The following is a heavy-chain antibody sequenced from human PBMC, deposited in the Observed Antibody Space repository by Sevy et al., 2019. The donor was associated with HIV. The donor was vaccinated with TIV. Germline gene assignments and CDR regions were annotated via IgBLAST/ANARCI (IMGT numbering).Heavy chain of an antibody. D-gene: IGHD1-20*01. CDR3: ASIRGMHDAFDI. CDR1: GFTFDGYA. CDR2: ISWNSGRI. J-gene: IGHJ3*02. V-gene: IGHV3-9*01. Sequence: SLRLSCAASGFTFDGYAMHWVRQAPGKGLEWVSGISWNSGRIGYADFVKGRFTISRDNAKNSLYMQMNSLRAEDTALYYCASIRGMHDAFDIWGQGTLVTVSS.